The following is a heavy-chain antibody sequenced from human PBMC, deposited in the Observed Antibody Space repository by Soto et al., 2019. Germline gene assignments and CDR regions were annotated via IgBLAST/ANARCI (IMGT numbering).Heavy chain of an antibody. Sequence: EVQLLESGGGLVQPGGSLRLSCAASGFTFSSYAMSWVRQAPGKGLEWVSAISGSGGSTYYADSVKGRFTISRDNSKNTLYLQMNSLRAEDTAVYYCAKAPNLMVRGVIITHFDYWGQGTLVTVSS. CDR1: GFTFSSYA. CDR3: AKAPNLMVRGVIITHFDY. D-gene: IGHD3-10*01. CDR2: ISGSGGST. V-gene: IGHV3-23*01. J-gene: IGHJ4*02.